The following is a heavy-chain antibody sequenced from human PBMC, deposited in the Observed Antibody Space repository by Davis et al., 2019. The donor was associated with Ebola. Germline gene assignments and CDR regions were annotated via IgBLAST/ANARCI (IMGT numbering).Heavy chain of an antibody. CDR2: IKQDGSEK. CDR1: GYTFRSYW. CDR3: AREAEFDFFDNSGPGY. D-gene: IGHD3-22*01. V-gene: IGHV3-7*01. Sequence: GESLKISCAASGYTFRSYWMSWVRQAPGKGLEWVANIKQDGSEKYYVDSVKGRFTISRDNARNSLYLQMNGLRAEDTAVYYCAREAEFDFFDNSGPGYWGQGTLVTVSS. J-gene: IGHJ4*02.